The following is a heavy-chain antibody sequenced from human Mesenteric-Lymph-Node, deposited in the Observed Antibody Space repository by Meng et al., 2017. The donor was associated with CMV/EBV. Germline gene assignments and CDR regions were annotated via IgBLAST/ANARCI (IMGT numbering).Heavy chain of an antibody. Sequence: GESLKISCAASGFTFSSYSMNWVRQAPGKGLEWVASISRTSDYIYYADSVKGRFTISRDNAKDALYLQMSSLRAEDTAVYYCAREGYCSGTTCNAAYYHGMDVWGQGTTVTVSS. CDR1: GFTFSSYS. CDR2: ISRTSDYI. D-gene: IGHD2-2*01. CDR3: AREGYCSGTTCNAAYYHGMDV. V-gene: IGHV3-21*01. J-gene: IGHJ6*02.